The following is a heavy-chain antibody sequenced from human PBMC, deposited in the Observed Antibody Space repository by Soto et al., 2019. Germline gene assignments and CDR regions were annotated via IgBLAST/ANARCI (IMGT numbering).Heavy chain of an antibody. CDR3: ARHSYYYDSSCYFLPYRRVDH. Sequence: GESRKISCKGSGYSFTSYWISWVRQMPGKGLEWMGRIDPSDSYTNYSPSFQGHVTISADKSISTAYLQWSSLKASDTAMYYCARHSYYYDSSCYFLPYRRVDHWGQGTLVTVPS. CDR2: IDPSDSYT. V-gene: IGHV5-10-1*01. CDR1: GYSFTSYW. D-gene: IGHD3-22*01. J-gene: IGHJ4*02.